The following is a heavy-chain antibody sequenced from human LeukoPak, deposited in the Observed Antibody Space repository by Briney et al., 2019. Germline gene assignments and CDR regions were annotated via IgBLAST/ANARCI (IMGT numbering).Heavy chain of an antibody. J-gene: IGHJ4*02. CDR3: ARLYGRQLADY. CDR2: INHSGST. D-gene: IGHD6-6*01. Sequence: SETLSLTCAVYGGSFSGYYWSWIRQPPGKGLEWIGEINHSGSTNYNPSLKSRVTISVDTSKNQLSLKLSSVTAADTAVYYCARLYGRQLADYWGQGTLVTVSS. CDR1: GGSFSGYY. V-gene: IGHV4-34*01.